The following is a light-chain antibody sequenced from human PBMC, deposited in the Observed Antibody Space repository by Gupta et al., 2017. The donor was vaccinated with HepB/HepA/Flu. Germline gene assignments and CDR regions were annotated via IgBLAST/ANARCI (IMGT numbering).Light chain of an antibody. CDR2: AKD. Sequence: SSELTQDPAVSVALGQTVRITCQGDSLRNYYANWYQQKQGQAPTRVIFAKDNRPSGVPDRFSGYFSGNTASWKIKGAQAEDEADDYWNSRDSSVKHGVFGGGTKLTVL. J-gene: IGLJ3*02. CDR1: SLRNYY. V-gene: IGLV3-19*01. CDR3: NSRDSSVKHGV.